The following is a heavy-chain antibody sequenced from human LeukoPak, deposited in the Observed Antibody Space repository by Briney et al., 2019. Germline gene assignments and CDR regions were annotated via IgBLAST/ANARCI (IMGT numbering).Heavy chain of an antibody. Sequence: ASVKVSCKVSGYTLTELSMHWVRQAPGKGLEWMGGFDPEDGETIYAQKFQGRVTMTEDTSTDTAYMELSSLRSEDTAVYYYAPGIMITFGYTEYWGQGTLVTVSS. V-gene: IGHV1-24*01. D-gene: IGHD3-16*01. CDR3: APGIMITFGYTEY. CDR2: FDPEDGET. CDR1: GYTLTELS. J-gene: IGHJ4*02.